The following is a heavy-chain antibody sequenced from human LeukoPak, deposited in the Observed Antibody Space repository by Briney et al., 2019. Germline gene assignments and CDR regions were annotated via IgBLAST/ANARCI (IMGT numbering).Heavy chain of an antibody. CDR2: IYSGGST. CDR3: AGCSGGSCYSGNTFDI. V-gene: IGHV3-53*01. Sequence: GSLRLSCAASGFTFSSNYMSWVRQAPGKGLEWVSLIYSGGSTYYADSVKGRFTISRDNSKNTLYLQMNSLRGEDTAVFYCAGCSGGSCYSGNTFDIWGQGTMVTISS. D-gene: IGHD2-15*01. J-gene: IGHJ3*02. CDR1: GFTFSSNY.